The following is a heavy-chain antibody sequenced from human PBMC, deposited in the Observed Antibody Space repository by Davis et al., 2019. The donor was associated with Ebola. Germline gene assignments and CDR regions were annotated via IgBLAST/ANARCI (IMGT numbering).Heavy chain of an antibody. CDR1: GFTFRSYW. Sequence: GESLKISCAASGFTFRSYWMTWVRQAPGKGLEWVAHINQDASGKYYLDSVKGRFTISRDNAKNSLYVQMNSLRAEDTAVYFCATSRAYSYEIWGQGTLVTVFS. CDR3: ATSRAYSYEI. CDR2: INQDASGK. V-gene: IGHV3-7*01. D-gene: IGHD5-12*01. J-gene: IGHJ4*02.